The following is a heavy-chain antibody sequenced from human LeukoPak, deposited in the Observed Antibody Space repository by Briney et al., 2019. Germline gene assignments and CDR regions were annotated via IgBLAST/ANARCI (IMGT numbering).Heavy chain of an antibody. CDR2: IIPIFGTA. D-gene: IGHD6-6*01. V-gene: IGHV1-69*06. J-gene: IGHJ6*03. CDR1: GGTFSSYA. Sequence: SSVKVSCKASGGTFSSYAISWVRQAPGQGLEWMGGIIPIFGTANYAQKFQGRVTITADKSTSTAYMELSSLRHDDTAVYCCASPYSSSSPYYYYMDVWGKGTTVTVSS. CDR3: ASPYSSSSPYYYYMDV.